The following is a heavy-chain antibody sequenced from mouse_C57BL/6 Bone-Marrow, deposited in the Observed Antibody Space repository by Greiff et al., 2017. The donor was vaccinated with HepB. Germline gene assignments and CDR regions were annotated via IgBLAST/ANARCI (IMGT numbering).Heavy chain of an antibody. J-gene: IGHJ4*01. D-gene: IGHD1-1*01. CDR2: INPNYGTT. V-gene: IGHV1-39*01. CDR1: GYSFTDYN. Sequence: VHVKQSGPELVKPGASVKISCKASGYSFTDYNMNWVKQSNGKSLEWIGVINPNYGTTSYNQKFKGKATLTVDQSSSTAYMQLNSLTSEDSAVYYCARAYYYGSRGYAMDYWGQGTSVTVSS. CDR3: ARAYYYGSRGYAMDY.